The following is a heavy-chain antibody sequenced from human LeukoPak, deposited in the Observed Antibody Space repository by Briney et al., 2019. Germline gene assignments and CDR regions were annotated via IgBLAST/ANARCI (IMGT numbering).Heavy chain of an antibody. J-gene: IGHJ5*02. CDR3: ARGSDYYGSGSYYINTPSWFDP. CDR1: GYTFTSYA. Sequence: GASVKVSCKASGYTFTSYAMNWVRQAPGQGLEWMGRINPNSGGTNYAQKFQGRVTMTRDTSISTAYMELSRLRSDDTAVYYCARGSDYYGSGSYYINTPSWFDPWGQGTLVTVSS. D-gene: IGHD3-10*01. V-gene: IGHV1-2*06. CDR2: INPNSGGT.